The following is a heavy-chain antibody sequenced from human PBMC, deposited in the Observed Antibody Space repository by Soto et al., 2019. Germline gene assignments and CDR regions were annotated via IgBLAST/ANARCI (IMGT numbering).Heavy chain of an antibody. CDR3: ARDPRYSSSWYVGYWFDP. CDR1: GFTFSSYA. CDR2: ISYVGSNK. J-gene: IGHJ5*02. Sequence: QVQLVESGGGVVQPGRSLRLSCAASGFTFSSYAMHWVRQAPGKGLEWVAVISYVGSNKYYADSVKGRFTISRDNSKNTLYLQMNSLRAEDTAVYYCARDPRYSSSWYVGYWFDPWGQGTLVTVSS. D-gene: IGHD6-13*01. V-gene: IGHV3-30-3*01.